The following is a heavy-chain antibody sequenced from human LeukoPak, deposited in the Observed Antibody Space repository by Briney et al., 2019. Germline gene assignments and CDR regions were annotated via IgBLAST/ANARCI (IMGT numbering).Heavy chain of an antibody. CDR1: GGSIGSGDYY. Sequence: PSQTLSLTCTVSGGSIGSGDYYWSWIRQPPGKGLEWIGYIYYSGSTYYNPSLKSRVTISVDTSKNQFSLKLSSVTAADTAVYYCARDSRVLDFWSGYDYYYGMDVWGQGTTVTVSS. CDR3: ARDSRVLDFWSGYDYYYGMDV. CDR2: IYYSGST. J-gene: IGHJ6*02. V-gene: IGHV4-30-4*01. D-gene: IGHD3-3*01.